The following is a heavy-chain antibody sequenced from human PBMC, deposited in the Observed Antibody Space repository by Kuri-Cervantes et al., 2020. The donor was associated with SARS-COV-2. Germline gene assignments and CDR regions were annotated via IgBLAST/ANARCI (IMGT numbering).Heavy chain of an antibody. CDR3: AARGYCSSTSCYTFDY. Sequence: SVKVSCKASGFTFTSSAMQWVRQARGQRLEWIGWIVVGSGNTNYAQKLQERVTITRDMSTSTAYMELSSLRSEDTAVYYCAARGYCSSTSCYTFDYWGQGTLVTVSS. D-gene: IGHD2-2*02. V-gene: IGHV1-58*02. J-gene: IGHJ4*02. CDR1: GFTFTSSA. CDR2: IVVGSGNT.